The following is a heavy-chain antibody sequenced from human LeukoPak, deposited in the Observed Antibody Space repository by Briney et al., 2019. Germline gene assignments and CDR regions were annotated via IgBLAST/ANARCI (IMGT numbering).Heavy chain of an antibody. D-gene: IGHD4-17*01. CDR1: GFTFSTYA. CDR2: ISSDGGST. CDR3: AKDPNGDYIGAFDM. J-gene: IGHJ3*02. V-gene: IGHV3-64D*09. Sequence: GGSLRLSCSASGFTFSTYAIHWVRQAPGKGLEYVSAISSDGGSTYYADSVKGRFTISRDNSKNTLYLQMSSLRAEDTALYHCAKDPNGDYIGAFDMWGQGTMVTVSS.